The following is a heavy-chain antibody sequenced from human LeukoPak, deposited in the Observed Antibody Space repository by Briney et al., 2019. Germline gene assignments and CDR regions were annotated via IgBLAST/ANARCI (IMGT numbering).Heavy chain of an antibody. Sequence: GGSLRLSCAASGFTFSSYWMNWVRQAPGKGLEWISYITSSSSTIYYADSVKGRFTISRDNAKNSLYLQMNSLRDEDTAVYYCARDAGYDYGWPGSWGQGTLVTVSS. D-gene: IGHD3-10*01. CDR3: ARDAGYDYGWPGS. V-gene: IGHV3-48*02. CDR2: ITSSSSTI. CDR1: GFTFSSYW. J-gene: IGHJ5*02.